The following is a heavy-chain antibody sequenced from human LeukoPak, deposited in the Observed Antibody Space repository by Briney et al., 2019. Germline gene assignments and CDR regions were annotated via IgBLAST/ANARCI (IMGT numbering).Heavy chain of an antibody. V-gene: IGHV3-15*01. J-gene: IGHJ1*01. Sequence: SGGSLRLSCAASGFTVSSNYMSWVRQAPGKGLEWGGRIKSKTDGWTTDYASPLKGRVTISRDYSKNNLYLQMNSLTTEATAVYYCTHPTWGLYFQHWGQGTLVTVYS. CDR1: GFTVSSNY. D-gene: IGHD3-16*01. CDR2: IKSKTDGWTT. CDR3: THPTWGLYFQH.